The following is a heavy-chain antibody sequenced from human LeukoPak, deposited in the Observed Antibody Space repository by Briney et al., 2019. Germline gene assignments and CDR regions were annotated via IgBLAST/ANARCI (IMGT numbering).Heavy chain of an antibody. CDR2: ISSSSSTI. V-gene: IGHV3-48*02. J-gene: IGHJ4*02. CDR1: GFTFSSCS. CDR3: ARGPAAIPWHLRFDY. Sequence: PGVSLRLSCAASGFTFSSCSMNWVRQAPGKGLEWVSYISSSSSTIYYADSVKGRFAISRDNAKNSLYLQMNSLRDEDTAVYYCARGPAAIPWHLRFDYWGQGTLVTVSS. D-gene: IGHD2-2*02.